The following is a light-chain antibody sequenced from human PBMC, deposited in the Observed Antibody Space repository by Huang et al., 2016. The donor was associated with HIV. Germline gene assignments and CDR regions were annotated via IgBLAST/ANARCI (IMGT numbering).Light chain of an antibody. J-gene: IGKJ5*01. CDR2: LGS. CDR1: QSLLHSNGYNY. V-gene: IGKV2-28*01. Sequence: DIVMTQSPLSLPVTPGEPASISCKSSQSLLHSNGYNYLDWYLQKPGQSPQLLISLGSNRASGVPDRFSGSGSGTDFTLKISRVEAEDVGVYYCMQALETPITFGQGTRLDIK. CDR3: MQALETPIT.